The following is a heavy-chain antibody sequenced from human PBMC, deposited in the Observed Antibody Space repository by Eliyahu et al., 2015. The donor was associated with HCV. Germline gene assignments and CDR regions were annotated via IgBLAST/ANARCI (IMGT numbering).Heavy chain of an antibody. CDR2: ISGDGGST. Sequence: EVQLVESGGGVVQPGGSLRLSCAASGFTFXDYAXXWVRQAPGKGLGWVSLISGDGGSTYYADSVKGRFTISRDNSKNSLYLQMNSLRTEDTALYYCAKDTSYCSGGSCYSAFFDYWGQGTLVTVSS. D-gene: IGHD2-15*01. V-gene: IGHV3-43*02. CDR1: GFTFXDYA. J-gene: IGHJ4*02. CDR3: AKDTSYCSGGSCYSAFFDY.